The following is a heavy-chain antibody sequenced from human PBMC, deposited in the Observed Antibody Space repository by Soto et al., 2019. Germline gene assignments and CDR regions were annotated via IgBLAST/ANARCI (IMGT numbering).Heavy chain of an antibody. CDR3: ASFSYRHFDY. Sequence: GGSLRLSCAASGFTVSSNYMSWVRQAPGKGLEWVSVIYSGGSTYYADSVKGRFTISRDNSKNTLYLQMNSLRAEDTAFFSCASFSYRHFDYWGQGTLVTVSS. J-gene: IGHJ4*02. CDR2: IYSGGST. V-gene: IGHV3-53*01. CDR1: GFTVSSNY.